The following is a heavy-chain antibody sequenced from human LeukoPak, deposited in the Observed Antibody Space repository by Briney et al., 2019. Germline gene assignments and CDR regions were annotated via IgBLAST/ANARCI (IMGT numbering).Heavy chain of an antibody. CDR1: GFTLDDYA. CDR3: AKHKSGAAAGTFDY. V-gene: IGHV3-9*03. CDR2: ISWNSGSI. D-gene: IGHD6-13*01. J-gene: IGHJ4*02. Sequence: GGSLRLSCAASGFTLDDYAMHWVRQAPGKGLEWVSGISWNSGSIGYADSVKGRFTISRDKAKNPLYLQMNSLRAEDMALYYCAKHKSGAAAGTFDYWGQGTLVTFSS.